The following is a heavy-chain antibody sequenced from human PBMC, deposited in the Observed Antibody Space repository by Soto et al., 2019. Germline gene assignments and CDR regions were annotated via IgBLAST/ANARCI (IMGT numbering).Heavy chain of an antibody. D-gene: IGHD2-15*01. CDR1: GITMINYA. Sequence: QRHSYTVAGITMINYALHWVSQVPGRGLEYVSGITSDGDNTWHADSVKDRFTISRDSSDDTLYLQMSSLRVEDTAISYCVKGNQLLLYSFEFWGPGTLVTV. J-gene: IGHJ4*01. V-gene: IGHV3-64D*08. CDR3: VKGNQLLLYSFEF. CDR2: ITSDGDNT.